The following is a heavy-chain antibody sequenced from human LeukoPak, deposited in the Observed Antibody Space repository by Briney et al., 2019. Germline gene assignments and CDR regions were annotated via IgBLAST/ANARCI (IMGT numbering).Heavy chain of an antibody. V-gene: IGHV3-66*01. CDR1: GFTVSSNY. CDR3: AGRAELGRGFDY. CDR2: LYSGDST. D-gene: IGHD7-27*01. Sequence: QPGGSLRLSCAASGFTVSSNYMSWVRQAPGKGLEWVSSLYSGDSTYYADSVKGRFTISRDNPKNTLYLQINSLRAEDAALYYCAGRAELGRGFDYWGQGTLVAVSS. J-gene: IGHJ4*02.